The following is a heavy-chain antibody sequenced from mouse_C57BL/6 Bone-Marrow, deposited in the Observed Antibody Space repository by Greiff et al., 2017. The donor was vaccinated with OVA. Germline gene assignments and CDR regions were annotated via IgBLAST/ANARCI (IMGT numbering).Heavy chain of an antibody. Sequence: VMLVESGAELARPGASVKLSCKASGYTFTSYGISWVKQRTGQGLEWIGEIYPRSGNTYYNEKFKGKATLTADKSSSTAYMELRSLTSEDSAVYFCAEGSLLCPAMDYWGQGTSVTVSS. V-gene: IGHV1-81*01. CDR1: GYTFTSYG. CDR2: IYPRSGNT. J-gene: IGHJ4*01. D-gene: IGHD2-1*01. CDR3: AEGSLLCPAMDY.